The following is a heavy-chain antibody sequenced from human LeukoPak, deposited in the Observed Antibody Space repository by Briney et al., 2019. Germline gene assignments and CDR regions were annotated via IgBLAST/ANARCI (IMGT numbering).Heavy chain of an antibody. CDR3: ARGRITGISVY. CDR2: ISAYNGNT. V-gene: IGHV1-18*01. J-gene: IGHJ4*02. CDR1: GYTFTSYG. Sequence: ASVKVSCKASGYTFTSYGISWVRQAPGQGLEWMGWISAYNGNTNYAQKLQGRVTMTRNTSISTAYMELSSLRSEDTAVYYCARGRITGISVYWGQGTLVTVSS. D-gene: IGHD1-20*01.